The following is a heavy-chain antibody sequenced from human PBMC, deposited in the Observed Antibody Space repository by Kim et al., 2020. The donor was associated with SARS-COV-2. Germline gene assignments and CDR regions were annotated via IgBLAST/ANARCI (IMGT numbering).Heavy chain of an antibody. V-gene: IGHV1-24*01. D-gene: IGHD6-13*01. CDR2: FNPEDGKN. Sequence: ASVKVSCKVSGNALTELSMHWVRQAPGKGLEWMGGFNPEDGKNIYAQKFQGRVTLTEDTSTDTVYMELRSLRSEDTAVYYCATDLSSSWYWFDYWGQGTAVIVSP. J-gene: IGHJ4*02. CDR1: GNALTELS. CDR3: ATDLSSSWYWFDY.